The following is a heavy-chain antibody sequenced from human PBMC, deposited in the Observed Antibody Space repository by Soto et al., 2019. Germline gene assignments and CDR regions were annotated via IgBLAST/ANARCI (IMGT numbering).Heavy chain of an antibody. J-gene: IGHJ4*02. D-gene: IGHD3-10*01. CDR3: AKSRGRLLWLRELYYFDK. Sequence: EGQLLESGGGLVQPGGSLRLSCAASGFSFSSFAMSWVRQAPGKGLEWVSAVIYSGGTTYYVDSVKGRFTISRDNSRNTLYLQMEGLRAEDTALYYCAKSRGRLLWLRELYYFDKWGQGTPVTVSS. CDR1: GFSFSSFA. V-gene: IGHV3-23*01. CDR2: VIYSGGTT.